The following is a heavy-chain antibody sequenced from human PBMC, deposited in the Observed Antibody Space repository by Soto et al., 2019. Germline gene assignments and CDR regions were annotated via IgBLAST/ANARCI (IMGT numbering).Heavy chain of an antibody. Sequence: PSETLSLTCTVSGGSISGSSYYWGWIRQPPGKGLEWIGSIYYSGSTYYNPSLKSRVTISVDTSKNQFSLKLSSVTAADTAVYYCATSNIVATIGKVDYWGQGTLVTVSS. J-gene: IGHJ4*02. CDR2: IYYSGST. CDR3: ATSNIVATIGKVDY. CDR1: GGSISGSSYY. D-gene: IGHD5-12*01. V-gene: IGHV4-39*01.